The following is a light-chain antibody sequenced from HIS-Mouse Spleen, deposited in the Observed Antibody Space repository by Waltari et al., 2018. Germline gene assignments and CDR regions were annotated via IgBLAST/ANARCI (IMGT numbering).Light chain of an antibody. CDR1: SSDVGGYNY. CDR3: SSYTSSSTPEV. V-gene: IGLV2-14*01. Sequence: QSALTQPASVSGSPGQSITISCTVTSSDVGGYNYVSWYQQHPGKAPKLLIYEVSNRPSGVSNRFSGSKSGNTASLTISGLQAEDEADYYCSSYTSSSTPEVFGGGTKLTVL. CDR2: EVS. J-gene: IGLJ3*02.